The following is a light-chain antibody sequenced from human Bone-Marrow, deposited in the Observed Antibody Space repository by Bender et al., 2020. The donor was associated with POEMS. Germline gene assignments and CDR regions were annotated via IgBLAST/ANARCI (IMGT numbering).Light chain of an antibody. J-gene: IGLJ3*02. CDR3: QSYDNSLGGWV. CDR2: EDS. Sequence: QSALTQPASVSGSPGQSITISSTATSINIENYNLVSWYQQHPGKAPKLMIYEDSKRPSGVSNRFSGSESGNTASLTISGLQAEDEGDYYCQSYDNSLGGWVFGGGTKLTVL. V-gene: IGLV2-23*01. CDR1: SINIENYNL.